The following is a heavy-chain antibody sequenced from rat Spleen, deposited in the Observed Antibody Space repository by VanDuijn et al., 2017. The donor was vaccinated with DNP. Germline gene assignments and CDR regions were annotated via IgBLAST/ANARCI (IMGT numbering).Heavy chain of an antibody. J-gene: IGHJ2*01. CDR2: INGAGST. Sequence: EVQLQESGPGLVKPSQSLSLTCSVTGYSITSGFRWTWIRKFPGKKLEWMGNINGAGSTDYKPSLKSRISITRDTSKNQFFLQVNSVTPEDSATYYCAIQLGVFDYWGQGVMVTVSS. CDR3: AIQLGVFDY. D-gene: IGHD5-1*01. V-gene: IGHV3-3*01. CDR1: GYSITSGFR.